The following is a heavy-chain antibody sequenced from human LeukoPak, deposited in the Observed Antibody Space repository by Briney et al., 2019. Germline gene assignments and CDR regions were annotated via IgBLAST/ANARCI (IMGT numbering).Heavy chain of an antibody. CDR1: GFTFDDYG. J-gene: IGHJ3*02. V-gene: IGHV3-20*04. CDR3: ARVRRDGYYDSSGYHQDAFDI. Sequence: GRSLRLSCAASGFTFDDYGMSWVRQAPGKGLEWVSGINWNGGSTGYADSVKARFTISRDNAKNSLYLQMNGLRAEDTALYYCARVRRDGYYDSSGYHQDAFDIWGQGTMVTVSS. D-gene: IGHD3-22*01. CDR2: INWNGGST.